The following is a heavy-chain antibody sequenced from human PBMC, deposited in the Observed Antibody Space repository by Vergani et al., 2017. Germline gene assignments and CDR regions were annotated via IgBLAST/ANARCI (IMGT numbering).Heavy chain of an antibody. CDR2: IYYSGST. Sequence: QLQLQESGPGLVKPSETLSLTCTVSGGSISSSSYYWGWIRQPPGKGLEWIGSIYYSGSTYYNPSLKSRVTISVDTSKNQFSLKLSSVTAADTAVYYCARHLGRGGPGYFDYWGQGTLVTVSS. D-gene: IGHD4-23*01. CDR3: ARHLGRGGPGYFDY. V-gene: IGHV4-39*01. CDR1: GGSISSSSYY. J-gene: IGHJ4*02.